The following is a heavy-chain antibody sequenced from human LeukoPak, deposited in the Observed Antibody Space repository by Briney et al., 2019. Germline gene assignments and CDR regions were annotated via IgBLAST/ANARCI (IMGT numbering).Heavy chain of an antibody. J-gene: IGHJ4*02. CDR1: GFTFSSYW. CDR2: VNGDGTST. D-gene: IGHD2-15*01. CDR3: ARDGGLHTNFDY. Sequence: GGSLRLSCATSGFTFSSYWMHWVRQVPGKGLVWVSRVNGDGTSTSYADSVQGRFTTSRDNANNFLYLQMNSLRGEDTAVYYCARDGGLHTNFDYWGQGTLVTVSS. V-gene: IGHV3-74*01.